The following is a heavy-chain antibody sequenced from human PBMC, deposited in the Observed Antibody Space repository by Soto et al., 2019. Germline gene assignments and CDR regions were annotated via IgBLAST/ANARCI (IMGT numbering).Heavy chain of an antibody. CDR2: IYYSGST. D-gene: IGHD2-2*01. CDR3: ARVDCSSTSCYDYYYYYGMDV. V-gene: IGHV4-31*03. Sequence: QVQLQESGPGLVKPSQTLSLTCTVSGGSISSGGYYWSWIRQHPGKGLEWIGYIYYSGSTYYNPSLKSRVTISVDTSKNQFSLKLSSVTAADTAVYYCARVDCSSTSCYDYYYYYGMDVWAKGPRSPSP. CDR1: GGSISSGGYY. J-gene: IGHJ6*02.